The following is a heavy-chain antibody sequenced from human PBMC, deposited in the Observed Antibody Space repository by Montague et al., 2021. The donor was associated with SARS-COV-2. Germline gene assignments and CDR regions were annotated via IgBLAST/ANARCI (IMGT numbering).Heavy chain of an antibody. CDR2: ISYDGSNK. CDR3: ARGYSGSYYTYFDS. Sequence: SLRLSYAASGFTFSSYAMHWVRQAPGKGLEWVAVISYDGSNKYYVDSVKGRFTISRDNSKNTLYLQMNSLRAEDTAVYYCARGYSGSYYTYFDSWGQGTLITVSS. J-gene: IGHJ4*02. CDR1: GFTFSSYA. V-gene: IGHV3-30*04. D-gene: IGHD1-26*01.